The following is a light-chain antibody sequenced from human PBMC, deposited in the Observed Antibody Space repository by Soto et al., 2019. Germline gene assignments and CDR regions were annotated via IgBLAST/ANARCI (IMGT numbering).Light chain of an antibody. CDR1: QRISSSY. CDR3: QQYDSQFHA. CDR2: GAS. J-gene: IGKJ2*01. V-gene: IGKV3-20*01. Sequence: EILVTESPGTLALCGGERATLSWRASQRISSSYLAWYQQKPGQAPRLLIHGASTRATGIPDRVSGSGSGTEFTLTISRLEPEDFAVYYCQQYDSQFHAFGQGTKVDIK.